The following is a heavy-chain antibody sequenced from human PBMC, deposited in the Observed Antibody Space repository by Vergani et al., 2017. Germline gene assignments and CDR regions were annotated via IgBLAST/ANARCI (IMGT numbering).Heavy chain of an antibody. CDR3: AKVPYSSRGWELDGSFDY. J-gene: IGHJ4*02. CDR2: IKSKTDGGTT. D-gene: IGHD1-26*01. V-gene: IGHV3-15*01. CDR1: GFTFSNAW. Sequence: EVQLVESGGGLVKPGGSLRLSCAASGFTFSNAWMSWVRQAPGKGLEWVGRIKSKTDGGTTDYAAPVKGRFTISRDDSKNTLYLQMNSLRAEDTAVYYCAKVPYSSRGWELDGSFDYWGQGTLVTVSS.